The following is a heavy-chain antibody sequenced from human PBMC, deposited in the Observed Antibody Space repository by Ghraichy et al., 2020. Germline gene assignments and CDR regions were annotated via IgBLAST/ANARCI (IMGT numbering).Heavy chain of an antibody. CDR3: TAPYPYFYDTSGLGDAFDI. CDR1: GFTFRNAW. V-gene: IGHV3-15*07. J-gene: IGHJ3*02. Sequence: GGSLRLSCAASGFTFRNAWMNWVRQAPGKGLEWFGRIKSKTDGGAIDYAASVRDRFIISRDDSKNMVFLEMNRLLTEDTAVYYCTAPYPYFYDTSGLGDAFDIWGQGTMVTVSS. D-gene: IGHD3-22*01. CDR2: IKSKTDGGAI.